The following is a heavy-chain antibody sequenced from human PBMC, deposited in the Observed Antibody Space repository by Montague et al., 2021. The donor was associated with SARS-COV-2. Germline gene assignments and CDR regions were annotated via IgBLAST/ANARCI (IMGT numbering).Heavy chain of an antibody. CDR2: IYKSGST. J-gene: IGHJ4*01. Sequence: SETLSLTCTVSGGSISSYYWSWIRQPPGKGLEWIGFIYKSGSTNYNPSLKRRVTISIDTSKNQFSLKLSSVTAADTAAYYCARDRRLVLIADRAVDYWGQGTLVTVSS. CDR3: ARDRRLVLIADRAVDY. CDR1: GGSISSYY. V-gene: IGHV4-59*12. D-gene: IGHD3-16*01.